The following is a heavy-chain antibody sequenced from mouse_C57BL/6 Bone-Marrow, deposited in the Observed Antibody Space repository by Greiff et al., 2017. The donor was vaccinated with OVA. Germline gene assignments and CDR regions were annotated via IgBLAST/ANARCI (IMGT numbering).Heavy chain of an antibody. J-gene: IGHJ4*01. D-gene: IGHD2-5*01. CDR3: ARYSNYAMDY. CDR2: ISSGSSTI. Sequence: EVQRVESGGGLVKPGGSLKLSCAASGFTFSDYGMHWVRQAPEKGLEWVAYISSGSSTIYYADTVKGRFTISRDNAKNTLFLQMTSLRSEDTAMYYCARYSNYAMDYGGQGTSVTVSS. CDR1: GFTFSDYG. V-gene: IGHV5-17*01.